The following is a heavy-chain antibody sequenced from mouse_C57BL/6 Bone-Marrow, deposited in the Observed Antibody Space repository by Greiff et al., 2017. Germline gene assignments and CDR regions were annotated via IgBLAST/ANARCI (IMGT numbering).Heavy chain of an antibody. J-gene: IGHJ4*01. D-gene: IGHD1-1*01. CDR3: TTAITTVSRGYAMDY. V-gene: IGHV14-4*01. CDR1: GFNIKDDY. Sequence: VQLKESGAELVRPGASVKLSCTASGFNIKDDYMHWVKQRPEQGLEWIGWIDPENGYTEYASKFQGKATITADPSSNTSYLQLSSLTSECTAVYYCTTAITTVSRGYAMDYWGQGTSVTVSS. CDR2: IDPENGYT.